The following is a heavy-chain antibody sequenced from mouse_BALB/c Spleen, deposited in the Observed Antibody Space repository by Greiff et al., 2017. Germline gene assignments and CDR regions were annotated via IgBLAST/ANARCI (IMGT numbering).Heavy chain of an antibody. CDR3: ARNGDWYFDV. V-gene: IGHV1S137*01. J-gene: IGHJ1*01. CDR2: ISTYYGDA. Sequence: QVQLKQSGAELVRPGVSVKFSCKGSGYTFTDYAMHWVKQSHAKSLEWIGVISTYYGDASYNQKFKGKATMTVDKSSSTAYMELARLTSEDSAIYYCARNGDWYFDVWGAGTTVTVSS. CDR1: GYTFTDYA.